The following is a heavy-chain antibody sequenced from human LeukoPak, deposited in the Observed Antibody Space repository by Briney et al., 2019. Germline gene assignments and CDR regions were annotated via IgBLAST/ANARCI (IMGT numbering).Heavy chain of an antibody. CDR1: GGSISSSSYY. J-gene: IGHJ4*02. CDR3: ARDLPYYDMGY. D-gene: IGHD3-22*01. Sequence: SETLSLTCTVSGGSISSSSYYRGWIRQPPGKGLEWIGSIYYSGSTYYNPSLKSRVTISVDTSKNQFSLKLSSVTAADTAVYYCARDLPYYDMGYWGQGTLVTVSS. V-gene: IGHV4-39*07. CDR2: IYYSGST.